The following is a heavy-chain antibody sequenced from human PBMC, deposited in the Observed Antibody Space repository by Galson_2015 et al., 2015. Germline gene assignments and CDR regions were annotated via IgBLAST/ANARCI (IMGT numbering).Heavy chain of an antibody. Sequence: SVKVSCKASGGTFSSYAISWVRQAPGQGLEWMGGIIPIFGTANYAQKFQGRVTITADKSTSTAYMELSSLRSEDTAVYYCARDLTLSGGSCIFDYWGQGTLVTVSS. D-gene: IGHD2-15*01. CDR1: GGTFSSYA. V-gene: IGHV1-69*06. J-gene: IGHJ4*02. CDR2: IIPIFGTA. CDR3: ARDLTLSGGSCIFDY.